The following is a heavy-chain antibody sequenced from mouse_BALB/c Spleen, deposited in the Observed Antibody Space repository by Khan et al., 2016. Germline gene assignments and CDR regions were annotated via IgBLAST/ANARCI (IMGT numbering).Heavy chain of an antibody. CDR2: IYPGNVNT. V-gene: IGHV1S56*01. CDR1: GYTFTTFY. CDR3: ARGYYEWYFDV. D-gene: IGHD2-4*01. J-gene: IGHJ1*01. Sequence: QVQLQQSGPELVKPGTSVRISCKASGYTFTTFYIHWLKQRPGQGLEWIGWIYPGNVNTKYNEKFKDKATLTADKSSSTAYMQFSSLTSDDSAVYFCARGYYEWYFDVWGAGTTVTVSS.